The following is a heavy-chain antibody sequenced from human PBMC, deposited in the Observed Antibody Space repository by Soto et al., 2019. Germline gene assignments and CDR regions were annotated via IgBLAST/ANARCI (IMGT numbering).Heavy chain of an antibody. D-gene: IGHD2-21*02. Sequence: ASVKVSCKASGGTFSSYAISWVRQAPGQGLEWMGVIIPIFGTANYAQNFQGRVTITADESTSTAYMELSSLRSEDTAVYYCARDRFVVTRGYYYYYGMDVWGQGTTVTVSS. CDR1: GGTFSSYA. J-gene: IGHJ6*02. CDR2: IIPIFGTA. CDR3: ARDRFVVTRGYYYYYGMDV. V-gene: IGHV1-69*13.